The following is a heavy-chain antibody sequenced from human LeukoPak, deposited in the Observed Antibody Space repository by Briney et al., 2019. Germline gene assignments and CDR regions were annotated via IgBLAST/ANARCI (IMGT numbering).Heavy chain of an antibody. V-gene: IGHV1-69*05. CDR1: GGTFSSYA. Sequence: SVKVSCKASGGTFSSYAISWVRQAPGQGLEWMGGIIPIFGTANYAQKFQGRVTITTDESTSTAYMELSSLRSEDTAMYYCARSIVVVPAAMAAMVNIFDYWGQGTLVTVSS. D-gene: IGHD2-2*01. J-gene: IGHJ4*02. CDR2: IIPIFGTA. CDR3: ARSIVVVPAAMAAMVNIFDY.